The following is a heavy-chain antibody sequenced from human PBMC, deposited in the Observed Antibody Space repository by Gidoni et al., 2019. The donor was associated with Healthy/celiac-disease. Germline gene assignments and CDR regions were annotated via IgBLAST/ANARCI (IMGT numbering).Heavy chain of an antibody. J-gene: IGHJ6*02. D-gene: IGHD3-10*01. CDR2: IIPIFVTA. Sequence: QVQLVQSGAEVQKPGSSVKVSCKASGGTCSSYAISWVRQAHGQGLEWRGGIIPIFVTANYAQKFQGRVTITADESTSTAYMELSSLRSEDTAVYYCARAITMGPGYYGMDVWGQGTTVTVSS. CDR1: GGTCSSYA. CDR3: ARAITMGPGYYGMDV. V-gene: IGHV1-69*01.